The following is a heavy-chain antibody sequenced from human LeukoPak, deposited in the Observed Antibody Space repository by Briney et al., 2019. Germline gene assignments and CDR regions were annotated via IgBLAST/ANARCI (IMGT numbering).Heavy chain of an antibody. CDR1: GFTFRDYA. CDR3: TRDPYYFDSSGYYHHAFDI. V-gene: IGHV3-49*04. J-gene: IGHJ3*02. Sequence: GGSLRLSCTVFGFTFRDYAVSWVRQAPGKGLECIGFIRSKVYGGTTEYAASVKGRFTISRDDSKSIAYLQMNSLKTEDTAVYYCTRDPYYFDSSGYYHHAFDIWGQGTMVAVSS. D-gene: IGHD3-22*01. CDR2: IRSKVYGGTT.